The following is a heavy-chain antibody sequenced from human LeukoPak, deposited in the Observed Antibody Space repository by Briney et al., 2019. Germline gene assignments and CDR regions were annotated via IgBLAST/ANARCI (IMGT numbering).Heavy chain of an antibody. J-gene: IGHJ4*02. CDR1: EISFSSSW. Sequence: PGGSLRLSCAASEISFSSSWMHWVRQGPGRGRGWVANIKEDGSEKNYVDSVKGRFTISRDNTKNTLFLQMNSLRAEDTALYYCGSFAVGTPDWGQGTLVTVSS. CDR2: IKEDGSEK. CDR3: GSFAVGTPD. V-gene: IGHV3-7*01. D-gene: IGHD7-27*01.